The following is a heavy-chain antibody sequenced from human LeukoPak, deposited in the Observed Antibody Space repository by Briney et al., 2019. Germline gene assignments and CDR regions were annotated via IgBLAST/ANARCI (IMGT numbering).Heavy chain of an antibody. D-gene: IGHD2-15*01. CDR1: GGSISSYY. V-gene: IGHV4-4*09. J-gene: IGHJ4*02. CDR3: AVCSGGSCYYFDY. CDR2: IYTSGST. Sequence: PSETLSLTCTVSGGSISSYYWSWIRQPPGKGLEWIGYIYTSGSTNYNPSLKSRVTISVDTSKNQFSLKLSSVTAADTAVYYCAVCSGGSCYYFDYWGQRTLVTVSS.